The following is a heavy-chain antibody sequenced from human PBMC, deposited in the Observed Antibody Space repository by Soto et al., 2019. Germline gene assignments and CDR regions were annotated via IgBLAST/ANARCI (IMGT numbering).Heavy chain of an antibody. CDR3: ARSMLYSEGCTSSPFDS. J-gene: IGHJ4*02. V-gene: IGHV4-61*01. CDR2: FYYTGST. Sequence: QVQLQESGPGLVKPSETLSLTCTVSGGSVSSGNYYWSWIRQPPGKGLEWIGYFYYTGSTNYNPPLRSEVTLPMAASKNHFSRRLSSGPAADTAVYYCARSMLYSEGCTSSPFDSWGQGTLFPFSS. D-gene: IGHD2-8*01. CDR1: GGSVSSGNYY.